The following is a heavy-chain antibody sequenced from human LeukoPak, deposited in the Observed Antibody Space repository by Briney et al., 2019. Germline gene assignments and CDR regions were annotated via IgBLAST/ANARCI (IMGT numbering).Heavy chain of an antibody. D-gene: IGHD1-14*01. J-gene: IGHJ6*02. Sequence: SETLSLTCTVSGGSVSSGSPYWSWIRQPPGNGLEWIAYMHYSGTTDYNPSLKSRVTISVDTSKNQFSLKLSSVTAADTAVYYCARKTSQNIYYYYYGLDVWGQGTTVTVSS. CDR1: GGSVSSGSPY. CDR2: MHYSGTT. CDR3: ARKTSQNIYYYYYGLDV. V-gene: IGHV4-61*01.